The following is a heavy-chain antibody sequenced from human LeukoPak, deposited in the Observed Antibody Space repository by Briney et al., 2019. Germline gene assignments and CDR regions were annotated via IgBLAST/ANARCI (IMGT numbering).Heavy chain of an antibody. V-gene: IGHV1-2*02. CDR1: GYTFTGYY. J-gene: IGHJ4*02. CDR2: INPNSGGT. Sequence: ASVKVSCKASGYTFTGYYMHWVRQAPGQGLEWMGWINPNSGGTTYAQQFQGRVTMTRDTSINTIYMELSRLRSDDTAVYYCARGSRIAVAGKPSKFDYWGQGTLVTVSS. CDR3: ARGSRIAVAGKPSKFDY. D-gene: IGHD6-19*01.